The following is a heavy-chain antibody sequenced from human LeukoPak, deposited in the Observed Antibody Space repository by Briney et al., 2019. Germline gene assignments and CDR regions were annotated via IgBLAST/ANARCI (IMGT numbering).Heavy chain of an antibody. CDR2: INPNSGGR. Sequence: WASVKVSCKTSGYTFTVYQMHWVRQAPGQGLEWMGWINPNSGGRNYAQKFQGRVTMTSDTSISTVYMELSSLRSDDTAVYYCARDYYGGNPDYWGQGTLVTVSS. D-gene: IGHD4-23*01. J-gene: IGHJ4*02. V-gene: IGHV1-2*02. CDR3: ARDYYGGNPDY. CDR1: GYTFTVYQ.